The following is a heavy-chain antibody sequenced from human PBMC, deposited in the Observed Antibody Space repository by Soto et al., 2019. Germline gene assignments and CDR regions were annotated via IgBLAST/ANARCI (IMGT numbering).Heavy chain of an antibody. CDR3: ASAAVTGTAGLDF. Sequence: GASVKVSCKASGYTLSGFYMHWVRQAPGQGLEWMGWINPNSGGTKSAEKFQGRVTMTRDTSISTAYMELRSLTSDDTAVYYCASAAVTGTAGLDFWGQGTQVTVS. D-gene: IGHD6-19*01. J-gene: IGHJ4*02. CDR1: GYTLSGFY. CDR2: INPNSGGT. V-gene: IGHV1-2*02.